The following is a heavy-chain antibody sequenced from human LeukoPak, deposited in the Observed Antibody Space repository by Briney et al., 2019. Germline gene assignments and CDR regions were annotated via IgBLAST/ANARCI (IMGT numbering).Heavy chain of an antibody. D-gene: IGHD2-21*01. CDR2: LSGSGGGT. V-gene: IGHV3-23*01. CDR1: GITLSNYG. J-gene: IGHJ4*02. CDR3: AKRCVVIRVFLVGFHKEAYYFDS. Sequence: AGESLRLSCAVSGITLSNYGMSWVRQPPGRGLEWVAGLSGSGGGTNYADSVQGRFTISRGNPNNTLYLQMSSLRAEDTAVYFWAKRCVVIRVFLVGFHKEAYYFDSWGQGALVTVSS.